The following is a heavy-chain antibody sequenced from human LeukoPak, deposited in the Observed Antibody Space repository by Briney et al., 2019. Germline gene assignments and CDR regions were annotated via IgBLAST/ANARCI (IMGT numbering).Heavy chain of an antibody. CDR2: ISRSGSTI. CDR1: GVTFSNYT. Sequence: GGSLRLSCAASGVTFSNYTMNWVRQAPGKGLEWVSYISRSGSTIYYADSVKGRFTISRDNVKNSLYLQMNSLRAEDTAVYFCARADNSTFDAFDIWGQGTMVTVSS. CDR3: ARADNSTFDAFDI. V-gene: IGHV3-48*04. D-gene: IGHD2/OR15-2a*01. J-gene: IGHJ3*02.